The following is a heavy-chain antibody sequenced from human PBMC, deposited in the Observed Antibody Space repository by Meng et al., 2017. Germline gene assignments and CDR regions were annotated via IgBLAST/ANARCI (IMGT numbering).Heavy chain of an antibody. D-gene: IGHD5-24*01. CDR3: ASVEMATTIS. V-gene: IGHV4-39*07. Sequence: LQDAGTGLGNPSETLFLTCTVSGGYISSSSDYWGWISQPPGKGLEWIGSIYYSGSTYYNPSLKSRVTISVDTSKNQFSQKLSSVTAADTAVYYCASVEMATTISWGQGTLVTVSS. J-gene: IGHJ4*02. CDR1: GGYISSSSDY. CDR2: IYYSGST.